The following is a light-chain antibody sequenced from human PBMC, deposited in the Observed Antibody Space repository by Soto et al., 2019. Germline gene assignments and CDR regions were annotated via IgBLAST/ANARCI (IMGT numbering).Light chain of an antibody. Sequence: EVVMTQSPATLSVSPGERAALSCRASQSVSSDLAWYQRKPGQALRLLIYGASTRATGIPARFSGSGSGTDFTLTISSLQSEDFAVYYCQQYNNWPLYTFGQGTKLEIK. CDR3: QQYNNWPLYT. J-gene: IGKJ2*01. CDR1: QSVSSD. V-gene: IGKV3-15*01. CDR2: GAS.